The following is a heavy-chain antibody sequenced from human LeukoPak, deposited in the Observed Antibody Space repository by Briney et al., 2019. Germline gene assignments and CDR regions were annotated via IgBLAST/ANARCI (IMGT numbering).Heavy chain of an antibody. Sequence: GGSLRLSCAASGLTFSSYGMSWVRQAPGKGLEWVSAISGSGGSTYYADSVKGRFTISRDNSKNTLYLQMNSLRAEDTAVYYCAKWGGYCSGGSCRDYYYYYMDVWGKGTTVTISS. CDR3: AKWGGYCSGGSCRDYYYYYMDV. CDR1: GLTFSSYG. V-gene: IGHV3-23*01. J-gene: IGHJ6*03. D-gene: IGHD2-15*01. CDR2: ISGSGGST.